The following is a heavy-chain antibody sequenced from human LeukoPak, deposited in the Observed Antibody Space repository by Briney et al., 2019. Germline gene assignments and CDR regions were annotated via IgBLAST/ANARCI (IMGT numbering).Heavy chain of an antibody. Sequence: SQTLSLTYAISGDSVSSNSAAWNWIRQSPSRGLEWLGRTYYRSKWYNEYAVSVKSRITINPDTSKSQFSLHLNSVTPEDTAVYYCARGPLGTGALESWGQGTMVTVSS. CDR1: GDSVSSNSAA. J-gene: IGHJ3*02. CDR3: ARGPLGTGALES. V-gene: IGHV6-1*01. CDR2: TYYRSKWYN. D-gene: IGHD6-13*01.